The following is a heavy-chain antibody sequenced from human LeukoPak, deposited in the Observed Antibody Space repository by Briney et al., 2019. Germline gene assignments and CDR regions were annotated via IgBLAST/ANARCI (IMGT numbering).Heavy chain of an antibody. CDR2: IYYSGST. V-gene: IGHV4-39*07. Sequence: SETLSLTCTVSGGSISSSSYYWGWIRQPPGMGLEWIGSIYYSGSTYYNPSLKSRVTISVDTSKNQFSLKLSSVTAADTAVYYCARRHSGSYPFDYWGQGTLVTISS. J-gene: IGHJ4*02. CDR1: GGSISSSSYY. CDR3: ARRHSGSYPFDY. D-gene: IGHD1-26*01.